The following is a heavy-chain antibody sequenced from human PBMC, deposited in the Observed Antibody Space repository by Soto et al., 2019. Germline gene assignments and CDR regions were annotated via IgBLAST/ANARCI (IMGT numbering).Heavy chain of an antibody. CDR1: GFTFSSYE. D-gene: IGHD3-22*01. CDR2: ISSSGSTI. J-gene: IGHJ4*02. Sequence: PGGSLRLSCAASGFTFSSYEMNWVRQAPGKGLEWVSYISSSGSTIYYADSVKGRFTISRDNAKNSLYLQMNSLRAEDTAVYYCARLTYYYDSSGYMGPGLYYFDYWGQGTLVTVSS. V-gene: IGHV3-48*03. CDR3: ARLTYYYDSSGYMGPGLYYFDY.